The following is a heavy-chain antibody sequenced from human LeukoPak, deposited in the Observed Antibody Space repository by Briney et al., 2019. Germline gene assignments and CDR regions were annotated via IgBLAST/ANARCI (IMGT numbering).Heavy chain of an antibody. D-gene: IGHD2-15*01. CDR3: AKANVKYCSGGSCFDAFDI. Sequence: GGSLRLSCAACVFTFSSYAMSWVRQAPGKGPDGVSPISYSGGTIYYADSVKGRFTITRDNSKNTLYLQMNSLRAEDTAVYYCAKANVKYCSGGSCFDAFDIWGQGTMVTVSS. CDR2: ISYSGGTI. CDR1: VFTFSSYA. V-gene: IGHV3-23*01. J-gene: IGHJ3*02.